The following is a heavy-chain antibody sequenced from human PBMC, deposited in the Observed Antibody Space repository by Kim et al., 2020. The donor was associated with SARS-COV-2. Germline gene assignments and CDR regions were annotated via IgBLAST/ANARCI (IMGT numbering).Heavy chain of an antibody. V-gene: IGHV3-30*07. D-gene: IGHD5-12*01. J-gene: IGHJ4*02. CDR3: ARESGENFLQRGYSGYSYFDY. Sequence: FTISRDNSKNTLYLQMNSLRAEDTAVYYCARESGENFLQRGYSGYSYFDYWGQGTLVTVSS.